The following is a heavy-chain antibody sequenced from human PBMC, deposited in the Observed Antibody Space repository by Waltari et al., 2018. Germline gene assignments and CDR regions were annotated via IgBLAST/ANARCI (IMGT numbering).Heavy chain of an antibody. Sequence: QVQLQESGPGLVKPSETLSLTCAVSGYSISSGYYWGWIRQPPGKGLEWIGSIYHSGSTYYNPSLKSRVTISVDTSKNQFSLKLSSVTAADTAVYYWARQTAAANAFDIWGQGTMVTVSS. J-gene: IGHJ3*02. CDR2: IYHSGST. V-gene: IGHV4-38-2*01. D-gene: IGHD6-13*01. CDR3: ARQTAAANAFDI. CDR1: GYSISSGYY.